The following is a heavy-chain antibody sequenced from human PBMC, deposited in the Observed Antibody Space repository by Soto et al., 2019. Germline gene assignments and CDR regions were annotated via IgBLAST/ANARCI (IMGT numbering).Heavy chain of an antibody. V-gene: IGHV5-51*01. J-gene: IGHJ6*02. CDR3: GRPRGSSSLWGMDV. Sequence: GESLKISCKGSGYSFTTYWIGWVRQMPGKGLEWMGIIYPGDSESRYSPSFQGQVTMSADKSISTAYLQWSSLKASDTAMYYCGRPRGSSSLWGMDVWGQGTTVTVSS. CDR2: IYPGDSES. CDR1: GYSFTTYW. D-gene: IGHD6-13*01.